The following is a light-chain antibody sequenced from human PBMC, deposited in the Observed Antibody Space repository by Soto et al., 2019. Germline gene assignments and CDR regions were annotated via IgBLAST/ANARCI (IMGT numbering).Light chain of an antibody. CDR3: QQYNSHWT. Sequence: DIQMTQSPATLSASVGDRVTITCRARHSVSRWLAWYRQKPERAPKLLIYKASTLKSGVASWFSGSGSGTEFTLTISSLQPDDFATYYCQQYNSHWTFGQGTKVDIK. CDR1: HSVSRW. CDR2: KAS. V-gene: IGKV1-5*03. J-gene: IGKJ1*01.